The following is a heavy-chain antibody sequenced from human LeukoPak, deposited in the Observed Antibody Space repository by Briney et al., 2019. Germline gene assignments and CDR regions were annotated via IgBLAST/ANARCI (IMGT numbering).Heavy chain of an antibody. CDR1: GFTFSSYG. D-gene: IGHD3-22*01. Sequence: PGGSLRLSCAASGFTFSSYGMHWVRQAPGKGLEWVAFIRYDGSNKYYADSVRGRFTISRDNSKNTLYLQMNSLRAEDTAVYYCAKDYGLYYYDSSGYYDYWGQGTLVTVSS. CDR2: IRYDGSNK. V-gene: IGHV3-30*02. CDR3: AKDYGLYYYDSSGYYDY. J-gene: IGHJ4*02.